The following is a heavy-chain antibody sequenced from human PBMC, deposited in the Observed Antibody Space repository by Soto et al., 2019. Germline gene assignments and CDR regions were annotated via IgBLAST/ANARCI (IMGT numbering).Heavy chain of an antibody. CDR1: GGTFSSYA. CDR2: IIPIFGTA. D-gene: IGHD1-26*01. Sequence: ASVKVSCKASGGTFSSYAISWVRQAPGQGLEWMGGIIPIFGTANYAQKFQGRVTITADESTSTAYMELSSLRSEDTAVYYCARGEVGATSYYGMDVWGQGTTVTVSS. J-gene: IGHJ6*02. V-gene: IGHV1-69*13. CDR3: ARGEVGATSYYGMDV.